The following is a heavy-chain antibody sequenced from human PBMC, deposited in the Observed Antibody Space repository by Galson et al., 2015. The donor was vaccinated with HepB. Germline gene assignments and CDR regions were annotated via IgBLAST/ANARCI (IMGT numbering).Heavy chain of an antibody. D-gene: IGHD2-15*01. J-gene: IGHJ4*02. CDR2: INDSGST. CDR1: GGSFSGYY. CDR3: ARGCRGSGGGCYDLLDY. V-gene: IGHV4-34*01. Sequence: SETLSLTCAVYGGSFSGYYWSWIRQPPGKGLEWIGEINDSGSTKYNPSLKSRVTMSVDTSKNQFSLEVSSVTAADTAVYYCARGCRGSGGGCYDLLDYWGQGTLVTVSS.